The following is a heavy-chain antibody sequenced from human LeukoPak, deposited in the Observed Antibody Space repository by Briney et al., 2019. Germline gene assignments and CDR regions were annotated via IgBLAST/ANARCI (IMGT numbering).Heavy chain of an antibody. CDR3: ARGPVPYKGISVVDS. D-gene: IGHD3-22*01. Sequence: SETLSLTCTVSGVSIGCDYVTWIRQSAGKGLEWIGRIYSRGTPDYNPSLKSRVSMSVDMSKTPFSLRVNSVSAADTALYYCARGPVPYKGISVVDSWGQGTLVTDSS. CDR1: GVSIGCDY. J-gene: IGHJ4*02. CDR2: IYSRGTP. V-gene: IGHV4-4*07.